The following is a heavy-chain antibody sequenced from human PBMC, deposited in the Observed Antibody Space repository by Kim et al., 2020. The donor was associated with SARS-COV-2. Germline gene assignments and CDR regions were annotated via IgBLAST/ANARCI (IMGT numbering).Heavy chain of an antibody. D-gene: IGHD1-26*01. J-gene: IGHJ6*02. Sequence: GGSLRLSCAASGFTFSRYDMTWVRQAPGKGLEWVSTIGAGGRSTYYADSVKGRFTMSRDKSKNTLYLQMNSLRAEDTAVYYCARGGWEDVWGQGTTVTVSS. CDR3: ARGGWEDV. V-gene: IGHV3-23*01. CDR1: GFTFSRYD. CDR2: IGAGGRST.